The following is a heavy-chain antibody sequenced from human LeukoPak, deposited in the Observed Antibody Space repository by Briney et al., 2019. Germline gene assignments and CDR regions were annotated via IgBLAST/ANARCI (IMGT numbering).Heavy chain of an antibody. CDR3: ARRPDYGGTPTFDY. V-gene: IGHV3-66*01. CDR2: LYSGGST. D-gene: IGHD4-23*01. CDR1: GFTFSSYG. Sequence: GGSLRLSCAASGFTFSSYGMHWVRQAPGKGLEWVSVLYSGGSTYYADSVKGRFTISRDNSKNTLYLQMNSLRVEDTAVYYCARRPDYGGTPTFDYWGQGTLVTVSS. J-gene: IGHJ4*02.